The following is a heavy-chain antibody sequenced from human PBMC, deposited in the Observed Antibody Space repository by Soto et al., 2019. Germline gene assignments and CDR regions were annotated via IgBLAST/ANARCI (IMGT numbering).Heavy chain of an antibody. Sequence: QVQLVQSGAEVKKPGASVKVSCKASGYTFTSYGISWVRQAPGQGLEWMGWISAYNGNTNYAQKLQGRVTMTTDTSARVACMELRSLRYDDTAVYYCAGVGVVGGFDYWGQGTLVTVSS. J-gene: IGHJ4*02. D-gene: IGHD3-3*01. CDR1: GYTFTSYG. CDR3: AGVGVVGGFDY. CDR2: ISAYNGNT. V-gene: IGHV1-18*01.